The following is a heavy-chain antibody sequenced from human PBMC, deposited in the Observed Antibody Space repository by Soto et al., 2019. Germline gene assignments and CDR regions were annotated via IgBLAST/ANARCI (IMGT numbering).Heavy chain of an antibody. J-gene: IGHJ6*02. D-gene: IGHD6-13*01. CDR1: GFTFSSYW. CDR3: ARGRREYSSSWYGGNYYYYGMDV. V-gene: IGHV3-7*05. CDR2: IKQDGSEK. Sequence: LSLTCAASGFTFSSYWMSWVRQAPGKGLEWVANIKQDGSEKYYVDSVKGRFTISRDNAKNSLYLQMNSLRAEDTAVYYCARGRREYSSSWYGGNYYYYGMDVWGQGTTVTVSS.